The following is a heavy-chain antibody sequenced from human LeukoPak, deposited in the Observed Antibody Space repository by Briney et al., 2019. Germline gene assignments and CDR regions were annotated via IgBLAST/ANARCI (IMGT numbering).Heavy chain of an antibody. CDR1: GYTFTGYY. Sequence: ASVKVSCKASGYTFTGYYMHWVRQAPGQGLEWMGWINPNSGGTNYAQKFQGRVTMTRDTSISTAYMELSRLRSDDTAVYYCARVARSRRQWLDVRWFDPWGQGTLVTVSS. CDR3: ARVARSRRQWLDVRWFDP. CDR2: INPNSGGT. J-gene: IGHJ5*02. D-gene: IGHD6-19*01. V-gene: IGHV1-2*02.